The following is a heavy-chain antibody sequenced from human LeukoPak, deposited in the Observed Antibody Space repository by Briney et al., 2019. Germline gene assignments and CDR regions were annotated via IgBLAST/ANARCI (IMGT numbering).Heavy chain of an antibody. V-gene: IGHV3-23*01. D-gene: IGHD3-3*01. CDR2: ISGSGGNT. Sequence: GGSLRLSCAASGFTVSSNYMSWVRQAPGKGLEWVSAISGSGGNTYYADSVKGRFTISRDNSKNTLYLQMNSLRAEDTAVYYCAKDLTEWLFPLGYWGQGTLVTVSS. J-gene: IGHJ4*02. CDR3: AKDLTEWLFPLGY. CDR1: GFTVSSNY.